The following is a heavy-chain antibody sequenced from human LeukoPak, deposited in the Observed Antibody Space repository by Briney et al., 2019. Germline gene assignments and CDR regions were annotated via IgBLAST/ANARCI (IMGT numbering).Heavy chain of an antibody. V-gene: IGHV3-53*01. J-gene: IGHJ4*02. D-gene: IGHD6-13*01. CDR1: GFTVSSNS. Sequence: GSLRLSCTVSGFTVSSNSMSWVRQAPGKGLEWVSFIYSDNTHYSDSVKGRFTISRDNSKNTLYLQMNSLRAEDTAVYYCARVNAAAGNFDYWGQGTLVTVSS. CDR3: ARVNAAAGNFDY. CDR2: IYSDNT.